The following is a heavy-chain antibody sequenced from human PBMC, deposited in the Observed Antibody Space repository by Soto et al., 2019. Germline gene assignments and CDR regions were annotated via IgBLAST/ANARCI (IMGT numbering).Heavy chain of an antibody. Sequence: QVQLQQWGAGLLKPSETLSLTCAVYGGSFSGYYWSWIRQPPGKGLEWIGEINHSGSTNYNPSLKRRVIISVDTSKIQFSLKLSSVTAADTAVYYCACGGGYCSGGSCCLTPIDYWGQGTLVTVSS. CDR1: GGSFSGYY. V-gene: IGHV4-34*01. J-gene: IGHJ4*02. CDR2: INHSGST. D-gene: IGHD2-15*01. CDR3: ACGGGYCSGGSCCLTPIDY.